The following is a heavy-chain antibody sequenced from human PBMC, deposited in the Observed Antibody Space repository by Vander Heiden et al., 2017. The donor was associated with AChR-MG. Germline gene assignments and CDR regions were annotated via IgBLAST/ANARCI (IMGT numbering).Heavy chain of an antibody. J-gene: IGHJ5*02. D-gene: IGHD3-16*01. CDR3: ARAPWEGGA. Sequence: EVQPVASGGGLIQLGGSLRLSCPAPGFTFSSYSMNWVRQAPGKGMEWVAYISSGSGTIYYADSVKGRFTIARDNAKNSLYLQMNSLRDEDTAVYYCARAPWEGGAWGQGTLVTVSS. CDR2: ISSGSGTI. V-gene: IGHV3-48*02. CDR1: GFTFSSYS.